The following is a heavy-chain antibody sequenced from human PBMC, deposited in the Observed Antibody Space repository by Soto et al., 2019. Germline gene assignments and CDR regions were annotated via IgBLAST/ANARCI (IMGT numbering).Heavy chain of an antibody. CDR3: ARVRGESEQLANYGMDA. J-gene: IGHJ6*02. D-gene: IGHD6-6*01. CDR2: ISAYNGNR. CDR1: GYTFTNYG. Sequence: QVQLVQSGGEVKKPGASVKVSCKASGYTFTNYGISWVRQAPGQGLEWMGWISAYNGNRKYAQKLKDRVTMTTDTSTNTAYMELRSLRSDDTAMYYCARVRGESEQLANYGMDAWGQGTTVTVFS. V-gene: IGHV1-18*01.